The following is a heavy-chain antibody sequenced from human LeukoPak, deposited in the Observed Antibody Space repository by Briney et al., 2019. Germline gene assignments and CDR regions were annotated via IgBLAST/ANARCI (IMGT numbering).Heavy chain of an antibody. Sequence: SETLSLTCTVSGGSISSSSYYWSWIRQPPGKGLEWIGYIYYSGSTNYNPTLKSRVTISVDTSKNQFSLKLSSVTAADTAVYYCARVVDTYDSGYMDVWGKGTTVTVSS. J-gene: IGHJ6*03. CDR3: ARVVDTYDSGYMDV. CDR2: IYYSGST. D-gene: IGHD5-12*01. CDR1: GGSISSSSYY. V-gene: IGHV4-61*01.